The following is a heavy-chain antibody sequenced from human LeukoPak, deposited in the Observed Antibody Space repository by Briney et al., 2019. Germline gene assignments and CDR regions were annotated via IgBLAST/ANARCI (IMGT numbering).Heavy chain of an antibody. CDR1: GGSISSSNW. CDR3: ARFFYSYFDY. D-gene: IGHD2-15*01. CDR2: IYHSGST. J-gene: IGHJ4*02. Sequence: SETLSLTCAVSGGSISSSNWWSWVRQPPGKGLEWIGEIYHSGSTNYNPSLKSRVTISVDTSKNQFSLKLSSVTAADTAVYYCARFFYSYFDYWGQGTLVTVSS. V-gene: IGHV4-4*02.